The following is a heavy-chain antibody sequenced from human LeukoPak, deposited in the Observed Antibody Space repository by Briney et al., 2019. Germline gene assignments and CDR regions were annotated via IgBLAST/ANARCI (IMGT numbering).Heavy chain of an antibody. CDR3: ARDELRYFDWLSRGAFDI. Sequence: ASVKVSCKASGYTFTSYAMHWVRQAPGQRLEWMGWINAGNGNTKYSQKFQGRVTITRDTSASTAYMELSSLRSEDTAVYYCARDELRYFDWLSRGAFDIWGQGTMVTVSS. V-gene: IGHV1-3*01. CDR2: INAGNGNT. J-gene: IGHJ3*02. CDR1: GYTFTSYA. D-gene: IGHD3-9*01.